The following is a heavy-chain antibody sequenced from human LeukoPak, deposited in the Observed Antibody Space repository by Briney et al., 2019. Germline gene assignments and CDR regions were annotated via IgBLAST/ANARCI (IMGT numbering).Heavy chain of an antibody. Sequence: GGSLRLSCAASGFTFSRYWMSWVRQAPGKGLEWVANIKQDGGEIYYVDSVKGRFTISRDNAKNSVYLHMNSLRAEDTAVYYCARDKVVGPTKFDSWGQGTLVTVSS. CDR3: ARDKVVGPTKFDS. D-gene: IGHD1-26*01. V-gene: IGHV3-7*01. J-gene: IGHJ5*01. CDR2: IKQDGGEI. CDR1: GFTFSRYW.